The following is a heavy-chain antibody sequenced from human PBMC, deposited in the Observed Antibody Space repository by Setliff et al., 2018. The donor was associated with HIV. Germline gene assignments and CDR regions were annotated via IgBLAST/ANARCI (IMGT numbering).Heavy chain of an antibody. CDR3: ARGPSNDYGLYYYYYYMDV. V-gene: IGHV1-2*06. CDR1: GYTFTAYY. Sequence: ASVKVSCKASGYTFTAYYIHWVRQAPGHGLQLMGRIEPSSSGTNYIQKLQGRVTMTTDTSTSTAYMELRSLRSDDTAVYYCARGPSNDYGLYYYYYYMDVWGKGTTVTVSS. CDR2: IEPSSSGT. D-gene: IGHD4-17*01. J-gene: IGHJ6*03.